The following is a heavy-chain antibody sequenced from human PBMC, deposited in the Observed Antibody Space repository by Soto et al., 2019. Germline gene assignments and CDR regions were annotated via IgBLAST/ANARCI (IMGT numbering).Heavy chain of an antibody. D-gene: IGHD1-26*01. Sequence: GSVEVCCKASGYTFTGHYMHLVRQAPGQGLEWMGWINPNTGGTNYAQKFQGRVTMTRDTSISTAYMDLSRLRSDDTAIYYCTREGGSSFRRGFDYWGQGTMVTVSS. V-gene: IGHV1-2*02. CDR1: GYTFTGHY. CDR3: TREGGSSFRRGFDY. J-gene: IGHJ4*02. CDR2: INPNTGGT.